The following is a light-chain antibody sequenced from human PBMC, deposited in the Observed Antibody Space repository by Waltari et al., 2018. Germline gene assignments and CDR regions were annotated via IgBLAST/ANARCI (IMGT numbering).Light chain of an antibody. J-gene: IGKJ4*01. CDR2: AAS. CDR3: QQFNSWPFT. Sequence: ERVMKQSPATLSMSPGERATLSCRASQSVSNTLAWYQQKPGQTPWLLIYAASTRATGVPSRFSGSGSGTEFTLTISSLQSEDFAVYYCQQFNSWPFTFGGGTRVEIK. V-gene: IGKV3-15*01. CDR1: QSVSNT.